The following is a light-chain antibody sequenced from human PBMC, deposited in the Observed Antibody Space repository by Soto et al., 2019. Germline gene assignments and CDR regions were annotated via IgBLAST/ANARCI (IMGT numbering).Light chain of an antibody. V-gene: IGKV1-8*01. Sequence: IQMTQSPSSVSDSAGDRVTITCRASQGISTYLNWYQQKPGKAPKLLIYAASTLQSGVPSRFSGSGSGTDFTLTISCLQSEDFATYYCQQYYSYPTFGQGTRLEI. CDR2: AAS. CDR1: QGISTY. J-gene: IGKJ5*01. CDR3: QQYYSYPT.